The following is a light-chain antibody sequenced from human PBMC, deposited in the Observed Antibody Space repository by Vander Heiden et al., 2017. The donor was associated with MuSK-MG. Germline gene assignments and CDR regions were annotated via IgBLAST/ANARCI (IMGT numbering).Light chain of an antibody. J-gene: IGLJ2*01. CDR3: QAWDSSTVV. CDR1: KLVDKY. V-gene: IGLV3-1*01. CDR2: KDS. Sequence: SYELTQPPSVYVSPGQTASVTCSGDKLVDKYACWYPQKPGQSLVLVIYKDSKRPSGTPERFSGSNSGNTATLTISGTQAVDEDDYYCQAWDSSTVVFGGGTKLTVL.